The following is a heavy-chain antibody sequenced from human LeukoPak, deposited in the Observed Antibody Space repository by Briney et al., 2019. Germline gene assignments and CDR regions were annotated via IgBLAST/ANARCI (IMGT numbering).Heavy chain of an antibody. V-gene: IGHV4-59*08. CDR3: ARGYSYGYGSSDYFDY. D-gene: IGHD5-18*01. CDR2: IYYSGST. CDR1: GGSISSYY. Sequence: SETLSLTCTVSGGSISSYYWSWIRQPPGKGLEWIGYIYYSGSTNYNPSLKSRVTISVDTSKNQFSLKLSSVTAADTAVYYCARGYSYGYGSSDYFDYWGQGTLVTVSS. J-gene: IGHJ4*02.